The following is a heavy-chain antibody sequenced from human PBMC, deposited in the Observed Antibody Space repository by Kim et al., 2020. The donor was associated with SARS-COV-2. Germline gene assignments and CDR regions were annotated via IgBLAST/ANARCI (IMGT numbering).Heavy chain of an antibody. CDR2: ISSSGGST. V-gene: IGHV3-23*01. CDR3: ARQGIGRYCSGGSYYFFFY. D-gene: IGHD2-15*01. J-gene: IGHJ4*02. CDR1: GFTFSSYA. Sequence: GGSLRLSCAASGFTFSSYAMSWVRQAPGKGLEWVSGISSSGGSTYYADSVKGRFTISRDNSKNTLYLQMNSLRAEDTAVYYCARQGIGRYCSGGSYYFFFYWGEGTLV.